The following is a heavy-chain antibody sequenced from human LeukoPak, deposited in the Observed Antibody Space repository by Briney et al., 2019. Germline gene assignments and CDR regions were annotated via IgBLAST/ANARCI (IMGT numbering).Heavy chain of an antibody. V-gene: IGHV3-33*06. CDR1: GLTFSSYG. D-gene: IGHD5/OR15-5a*01. CDR2: IWYDGSNK. Sequence: PGRSLRLSCAASGLTFSSYGMHWVRQAPGKGLEWVAFIWYDGSNKYYADSVKGRFTISIDNSKNTLFMQITSPRAEETAEDYCAKGNYWGYSVFDMWARGTMVRVSS. CDR3: AKGNYWGYSVFDM. J-gene: IGHJ3*02.